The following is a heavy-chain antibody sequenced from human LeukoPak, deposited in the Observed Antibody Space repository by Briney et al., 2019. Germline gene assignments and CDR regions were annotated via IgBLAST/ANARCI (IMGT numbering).Heavy chain of an antibody. D-gene: IGHD3-10*01. CDR1: GFTFSNAW. V-gene: IGHV3-15*01. CDR2: IKIKTDGGTT. J-gene: IGHJ5*02. CDR3: TTWFYGSGTS. Sequence: KPGGSLRLSCAASGFTFSNAWMSWVRQAPGKGLEWVGRIKIKTDGGTTDYAAPVKGSFTISRDDSKNTLYLQMDSLKTEDTAVYYCTTWFYGSGTSWGQGTLVTVSS.